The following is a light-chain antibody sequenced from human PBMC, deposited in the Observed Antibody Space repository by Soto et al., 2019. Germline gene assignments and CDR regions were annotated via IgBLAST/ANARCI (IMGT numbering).Light chain of an antibody. CDR2: KNN. J-gene: IGLJ3*02. Sequence: QAVVTQPPSASGTPGQRVTISCSGSSSNIGSNTVNWYQQLPGTAPKLLIFKNNQRPSGVPDRFSGSNSGSSASLAISGLRSEDEADYFCAAWDDSLSAWVFGGGTKVTVL. V-gene: IGLV1-47*01. CDR3: AAWDDSLSAWV. CDR1: SSNIGSNT.